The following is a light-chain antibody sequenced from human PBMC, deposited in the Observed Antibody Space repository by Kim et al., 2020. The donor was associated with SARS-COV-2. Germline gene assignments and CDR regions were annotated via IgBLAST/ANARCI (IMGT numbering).Light chain of an antibody. Sequence: QSDLTQHASVSGSPGQSITISCTGTSSDVGAYNYVSWYQQHPGKAPKVMIYDVSKRPSGVSDRFSASKSGNTASLIISGLQAEDEADYYCSSYTSSTPLVFSGGAQLTDL. V-gene: IGLV2-14*01. CDR2: DVS. CDR3: SSYTSSTPLV. CDR1: SSDVGAYNY. J-gene: IGLJ2*01.